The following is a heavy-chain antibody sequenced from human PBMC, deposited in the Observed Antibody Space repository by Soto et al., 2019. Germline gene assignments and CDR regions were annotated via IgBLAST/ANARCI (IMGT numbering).Heavy chain of an antibody. Sequence: QVQLVQSGAEVKKPGSSVKFSCKASGGTFSSYTISWVRQAPGQGLEWMGRIIPILGIANYAQKFQGRVTITADKSTRKAYMELSSLRSEDTAVYYCARGLGFGESEYWGQGTLVTVSS. CDR1: GGTFSSYT. CDR3: ARGLGFGESEY. D-gene: IGHD3-10*01. V-gene: IGHV1-69*02. J-gene: IGHJ4*02. CDR2: IIPILGIA.